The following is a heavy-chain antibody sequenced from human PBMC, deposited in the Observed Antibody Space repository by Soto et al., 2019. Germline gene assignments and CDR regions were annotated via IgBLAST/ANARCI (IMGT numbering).Heavy chain of an antibody. CDR1: GDSVTSHY. CDR3: ARHFDSDDFWSGYSYYHYYMAV. D-gene: IGHD3-3*01. CDR2: MHYTGCS. V-gene: IGHV4-59*08. J-gene: IGHJ6*03. Sequence: SETLSLTCSFSGDSVTSHYLTWIRQSPEKGLEWIGYMHYTGCSHYNPSLKSRVTISVDRSKNQFSLKLSSVTAADTAVYYCARHFDSDDFWSGYSYYHYYMAVWGKGTTVTVSS.